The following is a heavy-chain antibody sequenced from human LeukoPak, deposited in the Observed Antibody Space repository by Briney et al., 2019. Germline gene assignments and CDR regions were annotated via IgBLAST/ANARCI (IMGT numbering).Heavy chain of an antibody. V-gene: IGHV1-2*02. CDR1: GYTFTGYY. D-gene: IGHD3-10*01. Sequence: ASVKVSCKASGYTFTGYYMHWVRQAPGQGLEWMGWINPNSGGTNYAQKFQGRVTMTRDTSTSTAHMELSRLRSDDTAVYYCARDRAGITMVRGVTTPPTCWFDPWGQGTLVTVSS. J-gene: IGHJ5*02. CDR2: INPNSGGT. CDR3: ARDRAGITMVRGVTTPPTCWFDP.